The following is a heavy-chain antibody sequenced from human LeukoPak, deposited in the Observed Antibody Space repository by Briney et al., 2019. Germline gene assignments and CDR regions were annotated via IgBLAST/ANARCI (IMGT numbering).Heavy chain of an antibody. CDR3: ARDLYYDSSGSDAFDI. J-gene: IGHJ3*02. V-gene: IGHV1-2*02. CDR1: GYTFTGYY. Sequence: ASVKVSCKASGYTFTGYYMHWVRQAPGQGLEWMGWINPNSGGTNYAQKFQGRVTMTRDTSISTAYMELSRLRSDDTAVYHCARDLYYDSSGSDAFDIWGQGTMVTVSS. CDR2: INPNSGGT. D-gene: IGHD3-22*01.